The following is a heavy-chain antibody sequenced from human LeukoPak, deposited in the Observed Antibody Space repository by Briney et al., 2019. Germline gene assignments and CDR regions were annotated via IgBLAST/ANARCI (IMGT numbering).Heavy chain of an antibody. CDR3: AKDDWFDP. J-gene: IGHJ5*02. V-gene: IGHV4-34*01. D-gene: IGHD2-15*01. CDR2: INHSGST. CDR1: GGSFSGYY. Sequence: SETLSLTCAVYGGSFSGYYWSWIRQPPGKGLEWIGEINHSGSTNYNPSLKSRVTISVDTSKNQFSLKLSSVTAADTAVYYCAKDDWFDPWGQGTLVTVSS.